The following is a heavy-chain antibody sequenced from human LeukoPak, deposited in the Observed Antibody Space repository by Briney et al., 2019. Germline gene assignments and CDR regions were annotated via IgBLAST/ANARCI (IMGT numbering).Heavy chain of an antibody. Sequence: GGSLRLSCAASGFTFSSYGMNWVRQAPGKGLEWVSGIGNSGSTYYVDSVKGRFAISRDNSKNTLYLQMNSLRAEDTAVYYCAKISDSRSSSDYWGQGTLVTVSS. CDR3: AKISDSRSSSDY. CDR2: IGNSGST. V-gene: IGHV3-23*01. CDR1: GFTFSSYG. J-gene: IGHJ4*02. D-gene: IGHD6-6*01.